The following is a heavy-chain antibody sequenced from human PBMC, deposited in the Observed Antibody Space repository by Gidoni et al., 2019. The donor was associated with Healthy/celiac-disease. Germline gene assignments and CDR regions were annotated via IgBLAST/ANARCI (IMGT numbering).Heavy chain of an antibody. V-gene: IGHV1-8*01. Sequence: QVQLVQSGAEVKKPGASVKVPCKASGYTFTSYDINWVRQATGQGLEWMGWMNPNSGNTGDAQKFQGSVTMTRNTSISTAYMELSSLRSEDTAVYYCAREGYSSSWYPFDYWGQGTLVTVSS. CDR1: GYTFTSYD. D-gene: IGHD6-13*01. J-gene: IGHJ4*02. CDR2: MNPNSGNT. CDR3: AREGYSSSWYPFDY.